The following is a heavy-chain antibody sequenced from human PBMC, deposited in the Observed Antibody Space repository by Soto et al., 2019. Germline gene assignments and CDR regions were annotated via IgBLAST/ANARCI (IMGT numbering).Heavy chain of an antibody. Sequence: GSLRLSCAASGFTFSSYGMHWVRQAPGKGLEWVAVIWYDGSNKYYADSVKGRFTISRDNSKNTLYLQMNSLRAEDTAVYYCAREGVRFLEWLLKPHYYYGMDVWGQGTTVTVSS. D-gene: IGHD3-3*01. CDR2: IWYDGSNK. J-gene: IGHJ6*02. CDR1: GFTFSSYG. CDR3: AREGVRFLEWLLKPHYYYGMDV. V-gene: IGHV3-33*01.